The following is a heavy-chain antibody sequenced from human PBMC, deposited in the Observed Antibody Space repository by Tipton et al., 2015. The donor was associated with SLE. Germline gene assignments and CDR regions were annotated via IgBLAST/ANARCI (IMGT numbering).Heavy chain of an antibody. D-gene: IGHD6-13*01. J-gene: IGHJ5*02. V-gene: IGHV3-43D*04. Sequence: SLRLSCAASGFTFNTYAMGWVRRAPGKGLEWVSLISWDGGSTYYADSVKGRFTISRDNSKNSLYLQMNSVRAEDTAIYYCVKGGEVGSTWSPAGANRFDPWGLGTLVTVSS. CDR1: GFTFNTYA. CDR2: ISWDGGST. CDR3: VKGGEVGSTWSPAGANRFDP.